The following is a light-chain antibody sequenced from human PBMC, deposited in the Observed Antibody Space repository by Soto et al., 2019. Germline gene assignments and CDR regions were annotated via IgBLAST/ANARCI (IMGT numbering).Light chain of an antibody. J-gene: IGKJ2*01. CDR2: GAS. V-gene: IGKV3-20*01. CDR1: QSVSNNY. CDR3: QQYAGSPYT. Sequence: EIVLTQSPGTLSLSPGERATLSCRASQSVSNNYLAWYQQKPGQAPRLFIYGASSRATGIPDGFSGSGSGTDFTLTINTLEPEDFAVYYCQQYAGSPYTFGQGTKLEIK.